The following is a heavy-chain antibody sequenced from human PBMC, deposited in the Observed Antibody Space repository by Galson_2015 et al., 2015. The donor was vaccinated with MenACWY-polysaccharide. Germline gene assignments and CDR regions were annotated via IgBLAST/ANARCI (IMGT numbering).Heavy chain of an antibody. V-gene: IGHV5-51*03. CDR3: ARDHRVLRTSSYPPIYFDY. CDR2: IYPADSET. J-gene: IGHJ4*02. CDR1: GYSFNTYW. D-gene: IGHD2-2*01. Sequence: QSGAEVKKPGESLKISCMGSGYSFNTYWIGWVRQMPGKGLEWVGVIYPADSETRYSPSFEGQVTISADRSLNTAYLPWSSLKASDTAMYFCARDHRVLRTSSYPPIYFDYWGQGTLVTVSS.